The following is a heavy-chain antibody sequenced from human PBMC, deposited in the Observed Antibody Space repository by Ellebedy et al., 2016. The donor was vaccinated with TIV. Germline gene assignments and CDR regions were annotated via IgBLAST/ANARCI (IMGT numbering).Heavy chain of an antibody. V-gene: IGHV5-51*01. D-gene: IGHD5-18*01. CDR1: GYSFTSYW. Sequence: GESLKISXKGSGYSFTSYWIGWVRQMPGKGLEWMGIIYPGDSDTRYSPSFQGQVTISADKSISTAYLQWSSLKASDTAMYYCARMDTAMVTAGYYYGMDVWGQGTTVTVSS. J-gene: IGHJ6*02. CDR2: IYPGDSDT. CDR3: ARMDTAMVTAGYYYGMDV.